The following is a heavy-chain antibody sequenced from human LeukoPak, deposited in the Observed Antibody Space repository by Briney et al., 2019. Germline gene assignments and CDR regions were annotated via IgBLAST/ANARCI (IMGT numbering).Heavy chain of an antibody. Sequence: SGGSLRLSCAASGISFSNYSMNWVRQAPGKGLEWVSLISSSSRFIYYGDSVKGRFTISRDNAKKSLYLQMNSLRAEDTAVYYCARDFRSSFDYWGQGTLVTVSS. J-gene: IGHJ4*02. CDR2: ISSSSRFI. CDR1: GISFSNYS. CDR3: ARDFRSSFDY. V-gene: IGHV3-21*01. D-gene: IGHD3-10*01.